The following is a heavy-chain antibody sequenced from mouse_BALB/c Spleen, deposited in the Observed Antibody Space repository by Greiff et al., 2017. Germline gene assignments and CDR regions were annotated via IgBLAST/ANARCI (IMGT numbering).Heavy chain of an antibody. CDR2: IDPSDSET. D-gene: IGHD2-2*01. V-gene: IGHV1-69*02. CDR1: GYTFTSYW. J-gene: IGHJ2*01. CDR3: ARAGYDPFFDY. Sequence: VQLQQPGAELVKPGAPVKLSCKASGYTFTSYWMNWVKQRPGRGLEWIGRIDPSDSETHYNQKFKDKATLTVDKSSSTAYIQLSSLTSEDSAVYYCARAGYDPFFDYWGQGTTLTVSS.